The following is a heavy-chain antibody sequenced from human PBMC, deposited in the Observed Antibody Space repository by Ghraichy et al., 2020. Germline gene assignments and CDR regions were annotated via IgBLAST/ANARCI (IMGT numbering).Heavy chain of an antibody. V-gene: IGHV3-23*01. CDR1: EFTFSNYA. D-gene: IGHD3/OR15-3a*01. CDR2: IDYSGSIT. J-gene: IGHJ4*02. Sequence: GGSLRLSCVASEFTFSNYAMGWVRKAPGKGLEWVSSIDYSGSITYYGDSVKGRFTISRDNSKNTLYLQLNSLRAEDTAVYYCAKIGLSTENFDCWGQGILVTVSS. CDR3: AKIGLSTENFDC.